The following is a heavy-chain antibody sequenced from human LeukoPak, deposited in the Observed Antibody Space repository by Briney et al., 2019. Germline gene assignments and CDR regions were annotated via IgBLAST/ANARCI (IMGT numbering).Heavy chain of an antibody. Sequence: SVQVSCMASGGTFSSYAMSWVRQAPGPGVEWVGGIIPIFGSANYAQKFQGRATITTDETTSTAYMELSSLRSEDTAVYYCARELGSEAAADNVGVAFDIWGQGTMVTVSS. CDR3: ARELGSEAAADNVGVAFDI. D-gene: IGHD6-13*01. CDR1: GGTFSSYA. V-gene: IGHV1-69*05. J-gene: IGHJ3*02. CDR2: IIPIFGSA.